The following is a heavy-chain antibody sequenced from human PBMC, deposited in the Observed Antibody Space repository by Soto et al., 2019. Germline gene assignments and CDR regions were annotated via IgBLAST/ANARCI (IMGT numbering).Heavy chain of an antibody. Sequence: PSETLSLTCTVSCGSITSSYWSWIRRPPGKGLEWIAYIYDTGISGYTPSTSYNPSLKSRVTMSVDTSKSQFSLKLTSVTAADTAVYYCARGEDAFFYYGLDVCGQGITVTVSS. J-gene: IGHJ6*02. V-gene: IGHV4-59*01. CDR1: CGSITSSY. CDR3: ARGEDAFFYYGLDV. CDR2: IYDTGISGYTPST.